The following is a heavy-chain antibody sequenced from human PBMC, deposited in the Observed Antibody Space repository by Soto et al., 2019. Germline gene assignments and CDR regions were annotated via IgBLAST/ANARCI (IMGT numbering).Heavy chain of an antibody. CDR1: GYTFTNYA. J-gene: IGHJ4*02. D-gene: IGHD6-6*01. CDR2: VNTYNGNP. Sequence: QVQLVQSGVEVKKPGASVKVSCKASGYTFTNYAISWVRQAPGRGLEWMGWVNTYNGNPNYAQIFQGRVTMTTDTPTGTADMELRSLKSDDAAVYYCARGSQYSTDWQRFDSWGQGTLVTVSS. V-gene: IGHV1-18*01. CDR3: ARGSQYSTDWQRFDS.